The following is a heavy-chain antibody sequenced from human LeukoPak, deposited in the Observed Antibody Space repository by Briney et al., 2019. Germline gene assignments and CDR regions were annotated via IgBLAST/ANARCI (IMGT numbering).Heavy chain of an antibody. J-gene: IGHJ4*02. V-gene: IGHV1-69*13. CDR2: IIPIFGTA. D-gene: IGHD5-24*01. CDR3: AREGRVPIDGPLDY. CDR1: GGTFSSYA. Sequence: ASVKVSCKASGGTFSSYAISWVRQAPGQGLEWMGGIIPIFGTANYAQKFQGRVTITADESTSTAYMELSSLRSEDTAVYYCAREGRVPIDGPLDYWGQGTLVTVSS.